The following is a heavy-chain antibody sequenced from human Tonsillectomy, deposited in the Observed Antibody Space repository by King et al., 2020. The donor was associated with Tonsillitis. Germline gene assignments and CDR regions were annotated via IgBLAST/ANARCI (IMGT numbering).Heavy chain of an antibody. CDR1: GDSLSSADSY. CDR3: AKETATGTIDF. Sequence: VQLQESAPGLVKPSQTLSLTCTVSGDSLSSADSYWTWIRQVSGKGLEWIGYISNSGTTYYNPSLKSRLTLSLDTPRNQFSLRLNSVTGADTAVYYCAKETATGTIDFWGQGTLVTVS. V-gene: IGHV4-30-4*01. D-gene: IGHD6-13*01. J-gene: IGHJ4*02. CDR2: ISNSGTT.